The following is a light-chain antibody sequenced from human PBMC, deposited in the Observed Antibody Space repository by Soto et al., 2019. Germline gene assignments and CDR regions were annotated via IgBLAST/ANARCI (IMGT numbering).Light chain of an antibody. CDR1: QTVSTY. V-gene: IGKV3-15*01. CDR3: QQYNKWPWT. J-gene: IGKJ1*01. CDR2: GAS. Sequence: EIGLRQSPDTLSLSPGERATLSCRASQTVSTYLAWYQQKPGQAPRLLIYGASTRATGIPARFSGSGSGTEFTLTISSLQSEDFAVYYCQQYNKWPWTFGQGTKVDIK.